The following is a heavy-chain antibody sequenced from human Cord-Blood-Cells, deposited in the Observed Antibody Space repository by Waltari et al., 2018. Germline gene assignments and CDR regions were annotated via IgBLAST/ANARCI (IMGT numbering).Heavy chain of an antibody. Sequence: QVQLVESGGGVVQPGRSLRLSCAASGFTFSSYGMHWVRQAPGKGLEWVAVIAYEGSNKYYADSVKGRFTISRDNSKNTLYLQMNSLRAEDTAVYYCAKSGYSYGFDYWGQGTLVTVSS. CDR3: AKSGYSYGFDY. CDR1: GFTFSSYG. D-gene: IGHD5-18*01. CDR2: IAYEGSNK. J-gene: IGHJ4*02. V-gene: IGHV3-30*18.